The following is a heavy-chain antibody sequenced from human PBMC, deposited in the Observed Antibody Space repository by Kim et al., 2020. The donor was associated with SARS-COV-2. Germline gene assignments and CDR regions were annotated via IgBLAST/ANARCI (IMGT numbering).Heavy chain of an antibody. Sequence: SETLSLTCTVSGGSISSSSYYWGWIRQPPGKGLEWIGSIYYSGSTYYNPSLKSRVTISVDTSKNQFSLKLSSVTAADTAVYYCARGDSSSWYIHDAFDI. CDR2: IYYSGST. V-gene: IGHV4-39*07. J-gene: IGHJ3*02. CDR1: GGSISSSSYY. CDR3: ARGDSSSWYIHDAFDI. D-gene: IGHD6-13*01.